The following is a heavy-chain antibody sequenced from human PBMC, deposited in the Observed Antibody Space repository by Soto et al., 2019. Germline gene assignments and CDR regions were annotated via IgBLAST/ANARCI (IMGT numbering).Heavy chain of an antibody. CDR1: GYIFTTYS. Sequence: QVPLVQSGTEVKKPGASVKVSCKASGYIFTTYSIAWVRQAPGQGLEWVGWISPNNGNTNYAQNVQGRVTMTTDTSTTTAYMELRSLTSDDTAVYYCAREAFRVHSSWFDPWGQGTRVTVSS. CDR2: ISPNNGNT. D-gene: IGHD6-13*01. CDR3: AREAFRVHSSWFDP. J-gene: IGHJ5*02. V-gene: IGHV1-18*04.